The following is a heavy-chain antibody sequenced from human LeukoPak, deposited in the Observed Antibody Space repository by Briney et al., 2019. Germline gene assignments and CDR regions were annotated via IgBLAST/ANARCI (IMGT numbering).Heavy chain of an antibody. V-gene: IGHV1-46*01. CDR3: ARELVGAMDY. J-gene: IGHJ4*02. D-gene: IGHD1-26*01. CDR2: INHSGGST. CDR1: GYTFTSYY. Sequence: GASVKVSCKASGYTFTSYYMHWLRQAPGQGLEWMGIINHSGGSTSYAQKFQGRVTMTRDTSTSTVYMELSSLRSEDTAVYYCARELVGAMDYWGQGTLVTVSS.